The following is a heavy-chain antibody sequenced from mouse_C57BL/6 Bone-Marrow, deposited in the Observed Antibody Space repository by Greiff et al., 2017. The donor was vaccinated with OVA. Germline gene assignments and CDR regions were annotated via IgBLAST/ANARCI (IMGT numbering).Heavy chain of an antibody. D-gene: IGHD1-1*01. J-gene: IGHJ2*01. V-gene: IGHV5-17*03. CDR1: GFTFSDYG. CDR2: ISSGSSTI. CDR3: ARNYYGSLFDY. Sequence: EVMLVESGGGLVKPGGSLKLSCAASGFTFSDYGMHWVRQAPEKGLEWVAYISSGSSTIYYADTVKGRFTISRDNAKNNLYLQMSHLKSEDTAMYYCARNYYGSLFDYWGQGTTLTVSS.